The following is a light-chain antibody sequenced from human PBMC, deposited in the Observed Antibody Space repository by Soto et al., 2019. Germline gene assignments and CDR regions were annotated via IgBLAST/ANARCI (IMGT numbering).Light chain of an antibody. CDR3: QYLKGVPTIT. J-gene: IGKJ5*01. Sequence: DIHLTQSPSILSASVGDRVTLTCRASQDVSDFLAWYQHAPGKAPNLLIYGGYTLQSGVPSRFSGSGSWTEFSLTITGLQPEDFATYYCQYLKGVPTITFGQGTRLEIK. CDR2: GGY. V-gene: IGKV1-9*01. CDR1: QDVSDF.